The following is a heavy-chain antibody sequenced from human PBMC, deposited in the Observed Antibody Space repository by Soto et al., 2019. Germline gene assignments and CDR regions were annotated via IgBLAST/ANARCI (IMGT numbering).Heavy chain of an antibody. Sequence: XLGLSCAGSGFTFDDYAMHWVRQVPGKGLEWVSGINWNSGSIGYADSVKGRFAISRDNAKNSLHLQMNGLRAEDTAFYYCVKDESINWYSGHFRHWGQGTLVTVSS. CDR3: VKDESINWYSGHFRH. V-gene: IGHV3-9*01. CDR2: INWNSGSI. D-gene: IGHD6-13*01. CDR1: GFTFDDYA. J-gene: IGHJ1*01.